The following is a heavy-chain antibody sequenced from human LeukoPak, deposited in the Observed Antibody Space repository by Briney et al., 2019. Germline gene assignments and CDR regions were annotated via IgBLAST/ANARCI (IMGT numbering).Heavy chain of an antibody. CDR1: GYTFSNYG. CDR2: ISLYNGNT. V-gene: IGHV1-18*01. J-gene: IGHJ2*01. Sequence: ASVKVSCKASGYTFSNYGISWVRQAPGQGLEWMGWISLYNGNTDYAQKLQGRVTMTTDTSTTTGYMELRSLRSDDTAVYYCARGWLQPYWYFDLWGRGTVVTVSS. CDR3: ARGWLQPYWYFDL. D-gene: IGHD5-24*01.